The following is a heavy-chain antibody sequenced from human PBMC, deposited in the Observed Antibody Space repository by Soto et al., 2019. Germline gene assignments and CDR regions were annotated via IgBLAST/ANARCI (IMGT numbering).Heavy chain of an antibody. CDR1: CGSISSDD. Sequence: SEPLSLTCTVFCGSISSDDWNWIRHPPGKGQEQMGNIYYSGSTNYNPSLKSRVAISVDTSKNQYSLKLRSVTAADTAVYYCARGRGSGGRSNNWFDPWGQGTLVTVSS. CDR3: ARGRGSGGRSNNWFDP. CDR2: IYYSGST. J-gene: IGHJ5*02. D-gene: IGHD2-15*01. V-gene: IGHV4-59*01.